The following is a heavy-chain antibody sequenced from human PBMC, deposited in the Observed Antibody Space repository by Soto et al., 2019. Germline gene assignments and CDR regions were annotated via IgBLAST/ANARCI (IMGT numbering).Heavy chain of an antibody. V-gene: IGHV4-59*01. CDR2: AYNSGST. CDR1: GGSISSNY. Sequence: SETLSLTCTVSGGSISSNYWTWIRQPPGKGLEWIGYAYNSGSTNYNPSLKSRVTISEDTSKSQFSLKVNSMTAADTAVYYCARYRREAVAGYTLDNWGQGILVTVSS. J-gene: IGHJ4*02. D-gene: IGHD6-13*01. CDR3: ARYRREAVAGYTLDN.